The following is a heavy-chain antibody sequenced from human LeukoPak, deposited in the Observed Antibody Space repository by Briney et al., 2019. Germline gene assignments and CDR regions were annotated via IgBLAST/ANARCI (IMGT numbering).Heavy chain of an antibody. V-gene: IGHV3-49*03. CDR3: TRALGGLRLYFDY. CDR1: GFTFGDYA. CDR2: IRSKAYGGTT. Sequence: GGSLRLSCAASGFTFGDYAVSWFRQAPGKGPEWVGFIRSKAYGGTTEYAASVKGRFTISRDDPIRIAYLQMNSLRTEDTAVYYCTRALGGLRLYFDYWGQGTLVTVSS. D-gene: IGHD5-12*01. J-gene: IGHJ4*02.